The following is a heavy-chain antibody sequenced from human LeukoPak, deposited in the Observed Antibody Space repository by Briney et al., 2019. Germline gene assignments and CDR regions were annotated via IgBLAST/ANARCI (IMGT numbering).Heavy chain of an antibody. V-gene: IGHV3-15*01. CDR3: TTGSHNGGYEGGFDI. CDR2: IKSKTDGGTT. Sequence: KPGGSLRLSCAASGFTFTNAWMSWVRQAPGKGLEWVGRIKSKTDGGTTDYAAPVKGRFTISRDDSKNTLYLQMNSLKTEDTAVYYCTTGSHNGGYEGGFDIWGQGTMVTVSS. CDR1: GFTFTNAW. D-gene: IGHD1-26*01. J-gene: IGHJ3*02.